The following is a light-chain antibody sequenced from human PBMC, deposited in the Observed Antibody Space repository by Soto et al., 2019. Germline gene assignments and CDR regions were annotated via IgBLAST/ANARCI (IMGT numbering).Light chain of an antibody. V-gene: IGKV1-39*01. CDR3: QHSYSTLWT. CDR1: QSISSY. Sequence: DIQMTQSPSYLSASVGDRVTITCRASQSISSYLNWYQQKPGKAPKLLIYAASSLQSGVPSRFSGSGSGTDFTLTISSLQPEDFATYYCQHSYSTLWTFGQGTKVEIK. J-gene: IGKJ1*01. CDR2: AAS.